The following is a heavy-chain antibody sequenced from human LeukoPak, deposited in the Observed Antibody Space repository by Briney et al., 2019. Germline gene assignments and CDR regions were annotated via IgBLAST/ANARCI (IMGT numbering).Heavy chain of an antibody. Sequence: SVKVSCKASGYTFTSYGISWVRQAPGQGLEWMGGIIPIFGTANYAQKFQGRVTITADESTSTAYMELSSLRSEDTAVYYCARDFGWWELLSWFDPWGQGTLVTVSS. V-gene: IGHV1-69*13. CDR1: GYTFTSYG. J-gene: IGHJ5*02. CDR2: IIPIFGTA. D-gene: IGHD1-26*01. CDR3: ARDFGWWELLSWFDP.